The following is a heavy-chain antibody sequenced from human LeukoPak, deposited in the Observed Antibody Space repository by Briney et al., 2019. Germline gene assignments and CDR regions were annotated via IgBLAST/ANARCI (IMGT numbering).Heavy chain of an antibody. D-gene: IGHD6-19*01. CDR2: INQGGSEK. Sequence: GGSLRLSCAASGFTFSNYWMSWVRQPPGKGLEWVANINQGGSEKYHLNSVKGRFTISRDNAKNSLYLQMNSLRADDTAIYYCVRDGSGYDYWGQGTLVTVSS. J-gene: IGHJ4*02. CDR1: GFTFSNYW. V-gene: IGHV3-7*05. CDR3: VRDGSGYDY.